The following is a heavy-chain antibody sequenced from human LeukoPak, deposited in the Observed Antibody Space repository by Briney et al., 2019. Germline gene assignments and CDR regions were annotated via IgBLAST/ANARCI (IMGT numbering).Heavy chain of an antibody. CDR2: ISAYNGNT. Sequence: ASVKVSCKASGYTFTSYGISWVRQAPGQGLEWMGWISAYNGNTNYAQKLQGRVTMTTDTSTSTAYMELRSLRSDDTAVYYCARDQDYDYVWGSYRPLDYWGQGTLVTVSS. CDR3: ARDQDYDYVWGSYRPLDY. J-gene: IGHJ4*02. CDR1: GYTFTSYG. D-gene: IGHD3-16*02. V-gene: IGHV1-18*01.